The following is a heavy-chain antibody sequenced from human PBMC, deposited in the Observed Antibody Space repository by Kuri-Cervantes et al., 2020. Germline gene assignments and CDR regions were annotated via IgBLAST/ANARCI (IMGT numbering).Heavy chain of an antibody. CDR3: ARVGGGYSYGPLDS. CDR2: IYHSGST. CDR1: GGSISSYS. D-gene: IGHD5-18*01. Sequence: SETLSLTCTVSGGSISSYSWSWIRQPPGKGLEWIGYIYHSGSTYYNPSLKSRVTISVDRSKNQFPLNLNSVTAADTAVYYCARVGGGYSYGPLDSWGQGTPVTVSS. V-gene: IGHV4-59*01. J-gene: IGHJ4*02.